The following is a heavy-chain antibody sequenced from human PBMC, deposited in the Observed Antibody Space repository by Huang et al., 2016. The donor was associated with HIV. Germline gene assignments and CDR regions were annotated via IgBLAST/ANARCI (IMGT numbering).Heavy chain of an antibody. CDR2: MHPNSGNA. V-gene: IGHV1-8*01. D-gene: IGHD2-2*01. CDR1: GYTFSSHD. Sequence: QVQLVQSGAEVRKPGASVKVSCKASGYTFSSHDINWVRQAPGQGLEWMGWMHPNSGNAGYAQKFKGRVAMTRNTSMTTAYMELRSLRSDDTAVYFCARGLGRTRRFDYWGQGALVNVYS. J-gene: IGHJ4*02. CDR3: ARGLGRTRRFDY.